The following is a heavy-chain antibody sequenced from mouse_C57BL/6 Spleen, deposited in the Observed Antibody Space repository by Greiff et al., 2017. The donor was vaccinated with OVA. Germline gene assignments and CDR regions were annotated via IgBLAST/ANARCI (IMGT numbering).Heavy chain of an antibody. CDR2: INPNYGTT. Sequence: VQLKESGPELVKPGASVKISCKASGYSFTDYNMNWVKQSNGKSLEWIGVINPNYGTTSYNQKFKGKATLTVEQSSSTAYMQLNSLTSEDSAVYYCARSTGTRGYFDYWGQGTTLTVSS. CDR1: GYSFTDYN. CDR3: ARSTGTRGYFDY. J-gene: IGHJ2*01. D-gene: IGHD4-1*02. V-gene: IGHV1-39*01.